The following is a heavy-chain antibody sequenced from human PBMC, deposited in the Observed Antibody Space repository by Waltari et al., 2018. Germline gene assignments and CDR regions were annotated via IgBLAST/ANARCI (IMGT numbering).Heavy chain of an antibody. CDR2: IYTSGSP. Sequence: QVQLQESGPGLVKPSETLSLTCTVPGGSISSYYWSWIRQPAGKGLEWIGRIYTSGSPNYNPSLKSRVTMSVDTSKNQFSLKLSSVTAADTAVYYCARDCPYYYDSSGFIYYYYYYGMDVWGQGTTVTVSS. J-gene: IGHJ6*02. CDR3: ARDCPYYYDSSGFIYYYYYYGMDV. CDR1: GGSISSYY. V-gene: IGHV4-4*07. D-gene: IGHD3-22*01.